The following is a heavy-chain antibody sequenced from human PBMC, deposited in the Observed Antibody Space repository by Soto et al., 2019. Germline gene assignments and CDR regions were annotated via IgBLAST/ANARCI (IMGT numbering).Heavy chain of an antibody. V-gene: IGHV4-4*02. Sequence: QVQLQESGPGLVKPSGTLSLTCAVSGGSISSSNWWSWVRQPPGKGLEWIGEIYPSGSTNYNPSPKSRGTISVDKSKTPFSLKLSSVTAAYTAVYSCARVSGSYYYGMDVWGQGTTVTVSS. D-gene: IGHD5-12*01. CDR3: ARVSGSYYYGMDV. CDR2: IYPSGST. J-gene: IGHJ6*02. CDR1: GGSISSSNW.